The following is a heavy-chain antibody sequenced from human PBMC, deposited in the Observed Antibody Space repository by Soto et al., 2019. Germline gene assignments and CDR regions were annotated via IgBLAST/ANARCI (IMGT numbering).Heavy chain of an antibody. CDR1: GGSISSADHY. CDR3: AREGTADIDY. D-gene: IGHD2-2*02. Sequence: ASETLSLTCSVSGGSISSADHYWSWIRQPPGKGLEWMGYIYYSGSTNYNPSLKSRVTISVDTSKNQFSLKLSSVTAADTAVYYCAREGTADIDYPGPGTLVTVSS. CDR2: IYYSGST. J-gene: IGHJ4*02. V-gene: IGHV4-61*08.